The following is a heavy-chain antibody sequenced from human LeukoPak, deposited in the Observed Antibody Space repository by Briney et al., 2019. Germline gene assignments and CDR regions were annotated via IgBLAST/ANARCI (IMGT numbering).Heavy chain of an antibody. CDR1: GGTFSSYA. J-gene: IGHJ6*03. D-gene: IGHD2-2*01. V-gene: IGHV1-69*06. CDR2: IIPIFGTA. Sequence: SVKVSCKASGGTFSSYAISWVRQAPGQGLEWMGGIIPIFGTANYAQKFQGRVTITADKSTSTAYMELSSLRSEDTAVYYCARAPQDIVVVPAAELRYYYYYYMDVWGKGTTVTVSS. CDR3: ARAPQDIVVVPAAELRYYYYYYMDV.